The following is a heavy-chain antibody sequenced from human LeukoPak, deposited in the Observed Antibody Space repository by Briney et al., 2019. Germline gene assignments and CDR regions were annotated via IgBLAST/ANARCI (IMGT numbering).Heavy chain of an antibody. D-gene: IGHD5-24*01. CDR1: GYTFTNYG. Sequence: ASVKVSCTTSGYTFTNYGINWVRQATGQGLEWMGWLNPNSGNTGYAQKFQGRFSMTRNTSITTAYMELSGLRSEDTAMYYCGRATGDMATIHYWGRGTLVTVSS. CDR2: LNPNSGNT. V-gene: IGHV1-8*01. J-gene: IGHJ4*02. CDR3: GRATGDMATIHY.